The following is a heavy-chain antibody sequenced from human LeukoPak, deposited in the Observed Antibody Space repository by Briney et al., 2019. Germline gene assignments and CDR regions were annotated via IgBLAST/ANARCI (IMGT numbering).Heavy chain of an antibody. CDR1: GFTVSSTY. Sequence: HPGGSLRLSCAASGFTVSSTYMSWVRQAPGQGLEWVSLIYNSGTTFYADSVQGRFTISRDNSKNTLYLQMNSLRAEDTAIYYCARDSSSFPNYFDFWGQGTLVTASS. CDR3: ARDSSSFPNYFDF. D-gene: IGHD3-10*01. CDR2: IYNSGTT. J-gene: IGHJ4*02. V-gene: IGHV3-53*01.